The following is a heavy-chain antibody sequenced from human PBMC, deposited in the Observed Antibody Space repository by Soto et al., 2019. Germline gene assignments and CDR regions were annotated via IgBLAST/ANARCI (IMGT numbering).Heavy chain of an antibody. CDR1: GGSISSYY. V-gene: IGHV4-59*01. D-gene: IGHD2-2*01. J-gene: IGHJ4*02. CDR3: AREARYCSSTSCPFDY. Sequence: QVQLQESGPGLVKPSETLSLTCTVSGGSISSYYWSWIRQPPGKGLEWIGYIYYSGSTNYNPSLKSRVTISVDTSKNQFSLEPSSVTAADTAVYYCAREARYCSSTSCPFDYWGQGTLVTVSS. CDR2: IYYSGST.